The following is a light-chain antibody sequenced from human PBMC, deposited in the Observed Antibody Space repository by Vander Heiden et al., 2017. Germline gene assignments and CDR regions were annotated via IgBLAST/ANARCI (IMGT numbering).Light chain of an antibody. CDR3: QQSYSTLWT. V-gene: IGKV1-39*01. Sequence: IQMPKSPSSLSASVGDRVTITCRASQSISSYLNWYQQKPGKAPKILIYAASSLQSGVPSRFSGSGSGTDFTLTISSLQPEDFATYYCQQSYSTLWTFGQGTKVEMK. CDR2: AAS. J-gene: IGKJ1*01. CDR1: QSISSY.